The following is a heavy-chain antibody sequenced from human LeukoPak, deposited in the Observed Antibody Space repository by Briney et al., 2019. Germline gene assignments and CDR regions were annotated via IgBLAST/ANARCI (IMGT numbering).Heavy chain of an antibody. CDR2: INHSGST. J-gene: IGHJ4*02. V-gene: IGHV4-34*01. Sequence: PSETLSLTGAVYAGSFSGYYWNLIRHPPGKGLVWIGEINHSGSTNYNPSFKSRVTISINTSKNQFSLKLSSVTAADTAVYYCARDLSYYGSGKDFDYWGQGTLVTVSS. CDR1: AGSFSGYY. D-gene: IGHD3-10*01. CDR3: ARDLSYYGSGKDFDY.